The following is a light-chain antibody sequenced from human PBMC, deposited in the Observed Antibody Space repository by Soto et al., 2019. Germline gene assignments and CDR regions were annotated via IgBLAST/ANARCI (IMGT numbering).Light chain of an antibody. V-gene: IGKV1-9*01. CDR3: QQYNSYWT. CDR2: AAS. J-gene: IGKJ1*01. CDR1: QGISTY. Sequence: IHLTQSPSSLSASVGDRVTITCRSSQGISTYLAWYQQKPGKAPKLLIYAASTLQSGVPSRFSGSGSGTEFTLTISSLQPDDFATYYCQQYNSYWTFGQGTKVDI.